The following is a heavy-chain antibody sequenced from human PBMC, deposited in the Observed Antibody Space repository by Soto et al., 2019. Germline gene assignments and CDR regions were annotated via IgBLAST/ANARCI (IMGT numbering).Heavy chain of an antibody. J-gene: IGHJ6*02. CDR2: IKEDGSEK. CDR3: ARGWGYFDSSGFPYLYAMDV. V-gene: IGHV3-7*01. D-gene: IGHD3-22*01. Sequence: LRLSCAASGFTFSTYWMSWVRQAPGKGLEWVANIKEDGSEKYYVDSMEGRFTISRDNAKNSLYLQMTSLRAEDTALYYCARGWGYFDSSGFPYLYAMDVWGQGTTVTVSS. CDR1: GFTFSTYW.